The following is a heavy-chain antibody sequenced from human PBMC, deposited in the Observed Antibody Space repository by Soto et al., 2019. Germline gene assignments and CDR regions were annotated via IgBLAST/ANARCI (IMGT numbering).Heavy chain of an antibody. J-gene: IGHJ4*02. CDR1: GSTYTGYY. V-gene: IGHV1-2*04. D-gene: IGHD3-22*01. CDR2: INPNSGGT. CDR3: ARRKGYYYDSSGSIEGYYFDY. Sequence: ASVKGSCKASGSTYTGYYMHWVRQDPGQGLEWMGWINPNSGGTNYAQKFQGWVTMTRDTSISTAYMELSRLRSDDTAVYYCARRKGYYYDSSGSIEGYYFDYWGQGTLVTVSS.